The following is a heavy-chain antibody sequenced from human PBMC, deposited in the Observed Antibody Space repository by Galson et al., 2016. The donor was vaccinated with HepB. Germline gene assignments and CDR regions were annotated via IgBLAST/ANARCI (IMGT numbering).Heavy chain of an antibody. CDR3: SKVSSNGFVL. D-gene: IGHD5/OR15-5a*01. CDR2: INYSGST. CDR1: GGSMSSGGYY. V-gene: IGHV4-31*03. Sequence: TLSLTCTVSGGSMSSGGYYWSWIRQHPGKGLEWIGYINYSGSTYYNPSLESRITISVDSSKNQFSLKLTSVTAADTAVYYCSKVSSNGFVLWGQGTAVTVSS. J-gene: IGHJ3*01.